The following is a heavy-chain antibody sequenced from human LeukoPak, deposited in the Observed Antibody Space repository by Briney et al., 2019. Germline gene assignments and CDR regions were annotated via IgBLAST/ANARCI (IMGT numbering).Heavy chain of an antibody. J-gene: IGHJ5*02. CDR2: IYYSGST. CDR1: GGSISSSSYC. Sequence: PSETLSLTCTVSGGSISSSSYCWGWIRQPPGKGLEWIGSIYYSGSTYYNPSLKSRVTISVDTSKNQFSLKLSSVTAADTAVYYCARPEGFDPWGQGTLVTVSS. CDR3: ARPEGFDP. V-gene: IGHV4-39*01.